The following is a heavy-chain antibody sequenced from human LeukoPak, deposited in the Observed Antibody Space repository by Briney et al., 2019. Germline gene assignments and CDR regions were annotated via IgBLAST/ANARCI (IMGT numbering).Heavy chain of an antibody. CDR2: ISSSSSYI. Sequence: GGSLRPSCAASGFTFSSYSMNWVRQAPGKGLEWVSSISSSSSYIYYADSVKGRFTISRDNAKNSLYLQMNSLRAEDTAVYYCASARYGDSYMDVWGKGTTVTVSS. CDR3: ASARYGDSYMDV. CDR1: GFTFSSYS. V-gene: IGHV3-21*01. J-gene: IGHJ6*03. D-gene: IGHD4-17*01.